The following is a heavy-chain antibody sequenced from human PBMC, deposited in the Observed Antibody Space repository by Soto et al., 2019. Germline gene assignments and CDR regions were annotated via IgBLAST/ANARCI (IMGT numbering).Heavy chain of an antibody. V-gene: IGHV4-59*01. D-gene: IGHD3-10*01. CDR2: IYYSGST. Sequence: PSETLSLTCTVSGGSIRSYYWSWIRQPPGKGLEWIGYIYYSGSTNYNPSLKSRVTISVDTSKNQFSLKLSSVTAADTAVYYCARVLSVNYFTPRSYYYGMDVWGQGTTVT. J-gene: IGHJ6*02. CDR1: GGSIRSYY. CDR3: ARVLSVNYFTPRSYYYGMDV.